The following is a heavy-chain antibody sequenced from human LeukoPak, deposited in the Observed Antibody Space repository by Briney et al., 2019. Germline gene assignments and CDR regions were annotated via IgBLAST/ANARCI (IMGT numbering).Heavy chain of an antibody. CDR2: INTYNGDT. CDR1: GYTFTNYG. CDR3: ARGGSSWSAEYFQH. V-gene: IGHV1-18*01. D-gene: IGHD6-13*01. J-gene: IGHJ1*01. Sequence: ASVKVSCKASGYTFTNYGINWVRQAPGQGLEWMGWINTYNGDTKFPQKFQDRVTMTSDTSTSIAYMELRSLRSDDTAVYFCARGGSSWSAEYFQHWGQGTLVTVSS.